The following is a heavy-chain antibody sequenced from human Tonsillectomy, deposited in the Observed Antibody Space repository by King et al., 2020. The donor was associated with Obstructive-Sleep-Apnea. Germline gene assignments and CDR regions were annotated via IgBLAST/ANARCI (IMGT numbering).Heavy chain of an antibody. CDR2: ISYSGRT. CDR1: GGSINSNTYE. CDR3: AGEWAVGTKSFDP. Sequence: QLQESGPGLVKPSETLSLTCTVSGGSINSNTYEWGWVRQPPGKGLEWIGSISYSGRTYYNPSLKSRLIISFDTSKNQFSLKLTSLTAADTAVYYCAGEWAVGTKSFDPWGQGTLVTVSS. D-gene: IGHD1-1*01. J-gene: IGHJ5*02. V-gene: IGHV4-39*07.